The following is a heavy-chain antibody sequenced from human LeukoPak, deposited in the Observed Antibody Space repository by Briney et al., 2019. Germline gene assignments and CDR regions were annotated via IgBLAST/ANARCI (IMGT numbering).Heavy chain of an antibody. D-gene: IGHD3-3*01. Sequence: GGSLRLSCAASGFTFSSYSMNWVRQAPGKGLVWVSRINSDGSSTSYADSVKGRFTISRDNAKNTLYLQMNSLRAEDTAVYYCARGLYDFWSGHPFDYWGQGTLVTVSS. V-gene: IGHV3-74*01. CDR1: GFTFSSYS. CDR2: INSDGSST. J-gene: IGHJ4*02. CDR3: ARGLYDFWSGHPFDY.